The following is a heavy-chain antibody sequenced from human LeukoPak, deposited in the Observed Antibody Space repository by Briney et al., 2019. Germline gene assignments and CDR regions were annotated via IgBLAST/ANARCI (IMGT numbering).Heavy chain of an antibody. D-gene: IGHD3-9*01. CDR3: ARGDILTGYYWFDP. J-gene: IGHJ5*02. Sequence: PGGSLRLSCAASGFTFSSYSMNWVRQAPGKGLEWVAVIWYDGSNKCYADSVKGRFTISRDNSKNTLYLQMNSLRAEDTAVYYCARGDILTGYYWFDPWGQGTLVTVSS. V-gene: IGHV3-33*08. CDR1: GFTFSSYS. CDR2: IWYDGSNK.